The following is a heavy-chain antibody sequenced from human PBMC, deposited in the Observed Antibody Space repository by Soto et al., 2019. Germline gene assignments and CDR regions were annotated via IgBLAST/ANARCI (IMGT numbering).Heavy chain of an antibody. Sequence: GGSLRLSCAASGFTFSNAWMSWVRQAPWKGLEWVGRIKSKTDGGTTDYAAPVKGRFTISRDDSKNTLYLQMNSLKTEDTAVYYCTTGSCDDSDFFDYPGQGTLVTGSA. D-gene: IGHD2-21*02. CDR2: IKSKTDGGTT. J-gene: IGHJ4*02. CDR3: TTGSCDDSDFFDY. V-gene: IGHV3-15*01. CDR1: GFTFSNAW.